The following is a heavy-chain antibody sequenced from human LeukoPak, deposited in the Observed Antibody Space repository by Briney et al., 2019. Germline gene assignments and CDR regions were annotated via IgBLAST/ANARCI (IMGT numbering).Heavy chain of an antibody. J-gene: IGHJ3*02. CDR1: GFTFSSYS. V-gene: IGHV3-21*01. D-gene: IGHD1-26*01. CDR3: ARRYSGSYGAFDI. Sequence: GGSLRLSWAASGFTFSSYSMNWVRQAPGKGLEWVSSISSSSSYIYYADSVKGRFTIPRDNAKNSLYLQMNSLRAEDTAVYYFARRYSGSYGAFDIWGPGTMVTVSS. CDR2: ISSSSSYI.